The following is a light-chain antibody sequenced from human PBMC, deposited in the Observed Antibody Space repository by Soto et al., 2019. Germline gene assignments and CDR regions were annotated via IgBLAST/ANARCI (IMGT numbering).Light chain of an antibody. Sequence: QSALTQPRSVSGSPGQSVTISCTGTSSDVGGYNYVSWYQQHPGKVPKLMIYDVSKRPSGVPDRFSGPKSGNTASLTISGLQAEDEADYYCCSYAGRYTPYVFGTGTKLTVL. CDR3: CSYAGRYTPYV. J-gene: IGLJ1*01. CDR2: DVS. CDR1: SSDVGGYNY. V-gene: IGLV2-11*01.